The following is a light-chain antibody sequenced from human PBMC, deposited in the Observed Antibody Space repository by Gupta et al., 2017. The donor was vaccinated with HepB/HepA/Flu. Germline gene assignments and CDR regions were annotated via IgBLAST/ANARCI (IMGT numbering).Light chain of an antibody. CDR3: QAWDSSPWV. V-gene: IGLV3-1*01. CDR1: KLGDKY. J-gene: IGLJ3*02. Sequence: SYERTQPPSVSVSPVQTARITCSGDKLGDKYACWYQQKPGQSPVLVFYQDSNRPSGTPERFSGSNSGTTATLTIRGTQAMDEADYYCQAWDSSPWVFGGGTKLTVL. CDR2: QDS.